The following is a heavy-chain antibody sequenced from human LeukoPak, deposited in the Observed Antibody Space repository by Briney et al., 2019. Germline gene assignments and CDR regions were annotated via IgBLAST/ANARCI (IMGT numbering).Heavy chain of an antibody. V-gene: IGHV1-2*02. CDR2: INPNSGGT. Sequence: ASVKVSRKASGYTFTGYYMHWVRQAPGQGLEWMGWINPNSGGTNYAQKFQGRVTMTRDTSISTAYMELSRLRSDDTAVYYCASRGAYEEPYCSGGSCYGHGSRYFDYWGQGTLVTVSS. D-gene: IGHD2-15*01. CDR3: ASRGAYEEPYCSGGSCYGHGSRYFDY. CDR1: GYTFTGYY. J-gene: IGHJ4*02.